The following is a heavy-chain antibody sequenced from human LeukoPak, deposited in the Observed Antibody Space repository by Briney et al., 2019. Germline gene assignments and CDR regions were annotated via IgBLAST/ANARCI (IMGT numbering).Heavy chain of an antibody. CDR2: ISGSGGST. CDR1: GFTFSSYA. D-gene: IGHD6-19*01. CDR3: AKVRSATEDARWLVPSFDY. J-gene: IGHJ4*02. Sequence: GGSLRLSCAASGFTFSSYAMSWVRQAPGKGLEWVSAISGSGGSTYYADSVKGRFTISRDNSKNTLYLQMDSLRAEDTAVYYCAKVRSATEDARWLVPSFDYWGQGTLVTVSS. V-gene: IGHV3-23*01.